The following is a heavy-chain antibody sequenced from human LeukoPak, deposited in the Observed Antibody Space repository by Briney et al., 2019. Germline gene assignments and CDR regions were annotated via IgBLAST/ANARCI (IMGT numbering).Heavy chain of an antibody. CDR3: ARGLGTNYGGYCTGGGCPVY. V-gene: IGHV3-9*01. CDR1: GFTFDDYA. CDR2: ISWKSDRI. D-gene: IGHD2-8*02. J-gene: IGHJ4*02. Sequence: GGSLRLSCAASGFTFDDYAMHWVRRAPGKGLEWVSGISWKSDRIDYADSVKGRFTISRDYSDNTVYLQMNSLRVEDTAVYYCARGLGTNYGGYCTGGGCPVYWGQGTLVTVSS.